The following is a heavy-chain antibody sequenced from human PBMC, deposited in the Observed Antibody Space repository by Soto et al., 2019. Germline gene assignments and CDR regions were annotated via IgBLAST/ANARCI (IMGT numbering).Heavy chain of an antibody. D-gene: IGHD6-13*01. Sequence: VHLVESGGGVVQPGRSLRLSCAASGFTFSSYAMHWVRQAPGKGLEWVSVIWYDGSNKYYAYSVKGRFTIARDNSKNTLYLQMNSLRAEDTAVYYCARVGGYSSSWFDAFDSWGQGTMVTVSS. CDR1: GFTFSSYA. V-gene: IGHV3-33*01. J-gene: IGHJ3*02. CDR2: IWYDGSNK. CDR3: ARVGGYSSSWFDAFDS.